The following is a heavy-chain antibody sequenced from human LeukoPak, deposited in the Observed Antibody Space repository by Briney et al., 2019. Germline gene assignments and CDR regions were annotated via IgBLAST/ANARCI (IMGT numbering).Heavy chain of an antibody. CDR1: GFTFSSFA. CDR3: AKTGGYYYGSGSYYLDY. CDR2: MSYDGGHK. V-gene: IGHV3-30*18. Sequence: GGSLRLSCAASGFTFSSFAMHWVRQAPGKGLEWVAGMSYDGGHKYYADSVKGRFTISRDNSKNTLYLQMNSLRAEDTAIYYCAKTGGYYYGSGSYYLDYWGQGTLVTVSS. D-gene: IGHD3-10*01. J-gene: IGHJ4*02.